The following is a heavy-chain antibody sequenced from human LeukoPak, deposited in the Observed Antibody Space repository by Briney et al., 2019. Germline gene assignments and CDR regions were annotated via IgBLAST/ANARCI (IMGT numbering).Heavy chain of an antibody. J-gene: IGHJ4*02. CDR1: GFTVNNNY. D-gene: IGHD4-17*01. CDR3: ARDALGDPDY. V-gene: IGHV3-66*03. Sequence: PGGSLRLSCAASGFTVNNNYMSWVRQAPGKGLEWVSFIYNTGETYYLDSVKGRFTISRDNSKNTLYLQMNSLRAEDTAVYYCARDALGDPDYWGQGTLVTVSS. CDR2: IYNTGET.